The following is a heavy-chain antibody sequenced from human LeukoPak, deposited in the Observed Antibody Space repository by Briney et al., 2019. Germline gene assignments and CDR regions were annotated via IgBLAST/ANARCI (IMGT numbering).Heavy chain of an antibody. J-gene: IGHJ4*02. V-gene: IGHV3-74*01. CDR1: GFTFSSYW. D-gene: IGHD3-16*01. CDR3: ARGAGGATNDY. Sequence: GGSLRLSCEASGFTFSSYWMHWVRQAPGKGLVWVSRINSDGSSTSYADSVKGRFTISRDNAKNTLYVQMNSLRAEDTAVYYCARGAGGATNDYWGQGTLVTVSS. CDR2: INSDGSST.